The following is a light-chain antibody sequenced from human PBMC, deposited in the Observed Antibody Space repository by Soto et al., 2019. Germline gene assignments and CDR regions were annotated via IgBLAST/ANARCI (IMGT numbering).Light chain of an antibody. J-gene: IGKJ4*01. Sequence: EIVLTQSPATLSLSPGERATLSCRASQSVSSYLAWYQQKPGQAPRLLIYDASNRATGIPARFSGSGSATDFTLTISSLEPEDFAVYYCQQRSNWPFLTFGGGTKVEIK. V-gene: IGKV3-11*01. CDR2: DAS. CDR3: QQRSNWPFLT. CDR1: QSVSSY.